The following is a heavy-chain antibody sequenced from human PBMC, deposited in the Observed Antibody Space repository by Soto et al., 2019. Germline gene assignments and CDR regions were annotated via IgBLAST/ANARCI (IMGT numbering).Heavy chain of an antibody. CDR2: ITPNGGGT. Sequence: GASVKVSCKASGYTFTGYYVHWLRQAPGQGLEWMGWITPNGGGTKYQQKFQGRVTMTRDTSISTAYMELSRLTSDDTAVYYCARANPRNIAVGWFDPWGQGTLVTVSS. J-gene: IGHJ5*02. V-gene: IGHV1-2*02. CDR3: ARANPRNIAVGWFDP. D-gene: IGHD6-19*01. CDR1: GYTFTGYY.